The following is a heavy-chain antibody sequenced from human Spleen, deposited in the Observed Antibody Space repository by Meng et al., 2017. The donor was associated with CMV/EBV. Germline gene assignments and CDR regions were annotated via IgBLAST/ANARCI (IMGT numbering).Heavy chain of an antibody. V-gene: IGHV4-61*01. J-gene: IGHJ6*02. D-gene: IGHD2-8*01. CDR3: ASANYCSKTTCYNGMDV. Sequence: SVSSGTYYWSWIRQSPGKGLEWIGFIYYRESNNYNPSLKSRVTISLDTSKNQLSLKLSSVTAADTAVYYCASANYCSKTTCYNGMDVWGQGTTVTVSS. CDR1: SVSSGTYY. CDR2: IYYRESN.